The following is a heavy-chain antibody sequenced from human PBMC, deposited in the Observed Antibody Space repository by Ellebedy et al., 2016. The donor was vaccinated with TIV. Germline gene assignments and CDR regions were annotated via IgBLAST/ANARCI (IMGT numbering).Heavy chain of an antibody. CDR1: GFSFRSYW. CDR3: ATDGSYGDYLSPAHASVM. D-gene: IGHD4-17*01. V-gene: IGHV3-7*01. Sequence: GGSLRLSCAASGFSFRSYWMTWVRQAPGKGLERVANINQDATKTFFVDSVEGRFTISRDNARNSLFLQMNSLRAEDTAVYYCATDGSYGDYLSPAHASVMWGQGTLVSVSS. CDR2: INQDATKT. J-gene: IGHJ3*02.